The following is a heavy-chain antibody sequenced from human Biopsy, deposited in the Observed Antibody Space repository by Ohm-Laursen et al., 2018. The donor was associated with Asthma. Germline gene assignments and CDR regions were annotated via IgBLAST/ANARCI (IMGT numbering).Heavy chain of an antibody. CDR2: IITVFGTT. Sequence: SVKLSCKAPGGTFSNFAITWVRQAPGQGLEWLGGIITVFGTTNYAQKLQGRVTITADESTSTAYMEVTSLRSEDTAIYYCARCQVGYSSGWSLLLKKIYYSGMDVWGQGTAVTVSS. J-gene: IGHJ6*02. CDR1: GGTFSNFA. V-gene: IGHV1-69*01. CDR3: ARCQVGYSSGWSLLLKKIYYSGMDV. D-gene: IGHD6-19*01.